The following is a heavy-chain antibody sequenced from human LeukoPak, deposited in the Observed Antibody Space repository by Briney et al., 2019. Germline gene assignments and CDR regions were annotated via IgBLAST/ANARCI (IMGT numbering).Heavy chain of an antibody. Sequence: ASVKVSCKASGYTFTGYYIHWVRQATGQGLEWLGWMNPNSGNTGYAQKFQGRVTMTRNTSISTAYMELSSLRSEDTAVYYCARGNYFGSGSFDNWGQGTLVTVSS. J-gene: IGHJ4*02. CDR2: MNPNSGNT. CDR3: ARGNYFGSGSFDN. D-gene: IGHD3-10*01. CDR1: GYTFTGYY. V-gene: IGHV1-8*02.